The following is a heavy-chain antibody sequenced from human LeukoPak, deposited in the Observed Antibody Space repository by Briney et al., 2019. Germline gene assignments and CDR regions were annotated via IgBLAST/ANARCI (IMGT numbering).Heavy chain of an antibody. CDR2: IIPVLSTA. Sequence: SVTVSCKASGDTFSRYAISWVRQAPGQGLEWMGGIIPVLSTANYAQKFQDRVTITADESTSTTYMELSSLKSEDTAVYYCATTGGDIYYYYMDVWGKGTTVTISS. D-gene: IGHD3-16*01. CDR3: ATTGGDIYYYYMDV. V-gene: IGHV1-69*13. CDR1: GDTFSRYA. J-gene: IGHJ6*03.